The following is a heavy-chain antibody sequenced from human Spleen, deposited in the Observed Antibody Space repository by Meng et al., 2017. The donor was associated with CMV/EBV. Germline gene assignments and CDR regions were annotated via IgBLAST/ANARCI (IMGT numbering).Heavy chain of an antibody. CDR1: GSTFKSYA. D-gene: IGHD3-10*01. CDR3: TPKIEYYDY. CDR2: IRSKVYGGTT. Sequence: GESLKISCAVSGSTFKSYAMNWVRQAPGKGLEWVGFIRSKVYGGTTEYAASVKGRFTISRDDSKSIAYLQMNSLKTEDTAVYYCTPKIEYYDYWGQGTLVTVSS. J-gene: IGHJ4*02. V-gene: IGHV3-49*02.